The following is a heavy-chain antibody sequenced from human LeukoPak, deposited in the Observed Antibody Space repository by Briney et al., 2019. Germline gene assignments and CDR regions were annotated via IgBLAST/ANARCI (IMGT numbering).Heavy chain of an antibody. CDR1: GFTFSSYA. J-gene: IGHJ3*02. V-gene: IGHV3-23*01. Sequence: PGGSLRLSCAASGFTFSSYAMSWVRQAPGKGLEWVSAVSGSGGSTYYADSVKGRFTISRDNSKNTLYLQMNSLRAEDTAVYYCAKNADPIFGVVILPKGDAFDIWGQGTMVTVSS. CDR3: AKNADPIFGVVILPKGDAFDI. CDR2: VSGSGGST. D-gene: IGHD3-3*01.